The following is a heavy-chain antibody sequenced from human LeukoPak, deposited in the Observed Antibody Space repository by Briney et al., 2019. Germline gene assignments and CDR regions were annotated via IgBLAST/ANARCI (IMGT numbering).Heavy chain of an antibody. CDR3: ARDQTYYYYGVDV. J-gene: IGHJ6*02. CDR2: IWYDGRNK. CDR1: GFTFSSYG. Sequence: GGSLRLSCAASGFTFSSYGMHWVRQASGKGLEWVAVIWYDGRNKYYADSVEGRFTISRDNSKNTLYLQMNSLRAEDTAVYYCARDQTYYYYGVDVWGQGTTVTVSS. V-gene: IGHV3-33*01.